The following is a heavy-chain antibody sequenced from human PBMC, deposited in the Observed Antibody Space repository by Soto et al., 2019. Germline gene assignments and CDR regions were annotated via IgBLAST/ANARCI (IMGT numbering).Heavy chain of an antibody. V-gene: IGHV4-59*01. D-gene: IGHD1-26*01. CDR2: IYYSGST. Sequence: PSDTLSLTCTVSGGSISSYYWSWIRQPPGKGLEWIGYIYYSGSTNYNPSLKSRVTISVDTSKNQFSLKLTSVTAADTDVYYCARRYGGNFDYWGQGTLVTVSS. J-gene: IGHJ4*02. CDR3: ARRYGGNFDY. CDR1: GGSISSYY.